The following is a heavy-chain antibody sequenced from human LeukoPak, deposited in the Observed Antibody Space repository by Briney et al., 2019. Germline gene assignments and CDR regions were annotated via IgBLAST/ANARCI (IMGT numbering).Heavy chain of an antibody. V-gene: IGHV3-30*04. CDR3: AKNSFYCDSRSCFFDY. Sequence: KAGGSLRLSCAASGFTFSSYAMHWVRQAPGKGLEWVAVISYDGSNKYYADSVKGRFTISRDNSKNTLYLQMNSLRAEDTAVYYCAKNSFYCDSRSCFFDYWGQGTLVTVSS. CDR2: ISYDGSNK. CDR1: GFTFSSYA. D-gene: IGHD3-10*01. J-gene: IGHJ4*02.